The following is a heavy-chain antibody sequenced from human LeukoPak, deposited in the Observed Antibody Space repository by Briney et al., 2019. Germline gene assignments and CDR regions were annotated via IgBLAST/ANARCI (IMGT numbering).Heavy chain of an antibody. D-gene: IGHD3-9*01. CDR3: ARGAEVDILTGYPAPDY. V-gene: IGHV1-2*02. Sequence: ASVRVSCKASGYTFTGYYMHWVRQAPGQGLEWMGWINPNSGGTNYAQKFQGRVTMTRDTSISTAYMELSRLRSDDTAAYYCARGAEVDILTGYPAPDYWGQGTLVTVSS. CDR2: INPNSGGT. CDR1: GYTFTGYY. J-gene: IGHJ4*02.